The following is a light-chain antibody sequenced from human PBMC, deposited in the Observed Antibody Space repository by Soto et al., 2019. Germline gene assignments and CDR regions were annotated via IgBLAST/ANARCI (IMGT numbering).Light chain of an antibody. J-gene: IGLJ1*01. CDR3: AAWDDSLNGYV. CDR1: SSNIGINT. Sequence: QSVLTQPPSASETPGQRVTISCSGSSSNIGINTVDWFQQLPGTAPKLLIYNNNQRPSGVPDRFSGSKSGTSASLAISGLQSEDESDYYCAAWDDSLNGYVFGTGTRSPS. V-gene: IGLV1-44*01. CDR2: NNN.